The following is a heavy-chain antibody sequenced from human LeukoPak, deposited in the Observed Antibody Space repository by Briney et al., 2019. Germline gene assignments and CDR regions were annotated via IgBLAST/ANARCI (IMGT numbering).Heavy chain of an antibody. CDR2: ISGSGDGA. CDR1: GFIFSGSA. CDR3: ATVGATERGH. Sequence: GGSLRLSCAASGFIFSGSAMHWVRQAPGKRLEWVAGISGSGDGANYADSVKGRFTISRDNSKNRLYLQMTSLKAEDTAVYYCATVGATERGHWGQGTLVTVST. V-gene: IGHV3-23*01. D-gene: IGHD1-26*01. J-gene: IGHJ4*02.